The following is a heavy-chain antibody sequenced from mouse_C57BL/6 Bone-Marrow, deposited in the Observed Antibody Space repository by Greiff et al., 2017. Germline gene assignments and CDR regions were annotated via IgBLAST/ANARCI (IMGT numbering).Heavy chain of an antibody. CDR1: GYAFSSYW. J-gene: IGHJ4*01. D-gene: IGHD1-1*01. V-gene: IGHV1-80*01. Sequence: QVHVKQSGAELVKPGASVKISCKASGYAFSSYWMNWVKQRPGKGLEWIGQIYPGDGATNYNGKFKRKATLTADKSSSTAYMQLSSLTSEDSAVYFCAREATSTVYAMDYWGQGTSVTVSS. CDR2: IYPGDGAT. CDR3: AREATSTVYAMDY.